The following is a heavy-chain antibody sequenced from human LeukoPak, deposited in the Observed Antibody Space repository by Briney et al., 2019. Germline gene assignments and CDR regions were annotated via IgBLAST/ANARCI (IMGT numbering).Heavy chain of an antibody. Sequence: PGGSLRLSCAVSGFTFSSYAMSWVRQAPGKGLEWVSGISGGGGSTSYADSVKGRFTISRDNSKNTLYLQMHSLRDEDTAIYYCAKARNHCSGGSCYSGYYYYMDVWGKGTTVTVSS. V-gene: IGHV3-23*01. J-gene: IGHJ6*03. CDR1: GFTFSSYA. D-gene: IGHD2-15*01. CDR2: ISGGGGST. CDR3: AKARNHCSGGSCYSGYYYYMDV.